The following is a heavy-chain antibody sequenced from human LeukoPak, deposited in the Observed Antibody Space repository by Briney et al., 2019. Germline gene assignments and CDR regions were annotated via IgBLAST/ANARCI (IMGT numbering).Heavy chain of an antibody. CDR1: GFTFTSYA. V-gene: IGHV3-48*03. D-gene: IGHD1-20*01. Sequence: GGSLRLSCAASGFTFTSYAMSWVRQAPGKGLEWISYISSSGRTIYYADSVKGRFTISRDNAKNSLYLQMNSLRVEDMAVYYCARGSLTGEYGMDVWGQGTTVTVSS. J-gene: IGHJ6*02. CDR2: ISSSGRTI. CDR3: ARGSLTGEYGMDV.